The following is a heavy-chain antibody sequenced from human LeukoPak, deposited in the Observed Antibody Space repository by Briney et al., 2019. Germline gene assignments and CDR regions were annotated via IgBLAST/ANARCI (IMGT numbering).Heavy chain of an antibody. J-gene: IGHJ3*02. V-gene: IGHV3-21*01. D-gene: IGHD1-26*01. CDR2: XXXXSSYI. Sequence: GGSLRLSCAASGFTFSSYSMNWVRQAPGKGLEWVSXXXXXSSYIYYADSVKGRFTISRDNAKNSLYLQMNSLRAEDTAVYYCARDSRSIVGARVLADAFDIWGQGTMVTVSS. CDR3: ARDSRSIVGARVLADAFDI. CDR1: GFTFSSYS.